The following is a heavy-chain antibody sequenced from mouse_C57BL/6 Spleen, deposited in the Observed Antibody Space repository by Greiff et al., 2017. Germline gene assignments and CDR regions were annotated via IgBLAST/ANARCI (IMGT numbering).Heavy chain of an antibody. J-gene: IGHJ3*01. Sequence: QVQLQQSGPELVKPGASVKISCKASGYAFSSSWMNWVKQRPGKGLEWIGRIYPGDGDTNYNGKFKGKATLTADKSSSTAYMQLSSLTSEDSAVYFCARSTMVTPWLAYWGQGTLVTVSA. CDR1: GYAFSSSW. V-gene: IGHV1-82*01. D-gene: IGHD2-2*01. CDR2: IYPGDGDT. CDR3: ARSTMVTPWLAY.